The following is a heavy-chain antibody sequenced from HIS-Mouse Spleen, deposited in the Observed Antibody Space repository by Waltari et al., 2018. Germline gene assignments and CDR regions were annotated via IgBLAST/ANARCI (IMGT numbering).Heavy chain of an antibody. CDR3: AKGKYYFDY. Sequence: QVQLVESGGGVVQPGGSLRLSCGASGFPFRSSGLLWVRQAPGKGLEWVAVIWYDGSNKYYADSVKGRFTISRDNSKNTLYLQMNSLRAEDTAVYYCAKGKYYFDYWGQGTLVTVSS. CDR1: GFPFRSSG. CDR2: IWYDGSNK. J-gene: IGHJ4*02. V-gene: IGHV3-33*06.